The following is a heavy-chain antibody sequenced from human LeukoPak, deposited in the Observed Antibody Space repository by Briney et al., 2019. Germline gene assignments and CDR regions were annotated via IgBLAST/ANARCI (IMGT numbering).Heavy chain of an antibody. Sequence: ASVKVSCKASGYTFTGYHIHWVRQAPGQGLEWMGRINPYSGDTNFARKFQGRVTMTRDTSITTAYMDLSSLTPDDTAVYFCARDQGSLTRSWYTGYWGQGTQVTVSS. J-gene: IGHJ4*02. CDR2: INPYSGDT. CDR1: GYTFTGYH. D-gene: IGHD6-13*01. V-gene: IGHV1-2*06. CDR3: ARDQGSLTRSWYTGY.